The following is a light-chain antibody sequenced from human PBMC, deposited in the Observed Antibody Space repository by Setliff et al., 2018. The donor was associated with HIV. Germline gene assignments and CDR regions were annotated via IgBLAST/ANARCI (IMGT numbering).Light chain of an antibody. J-gene: IGLJ2*01. Sequence: QSALAQPASVSGSPGQSITISCTGSSSDIGGYNYVSWYQLHPGKAPKLMIYEVSNRPSGVSNRFSGSKSVNTASLTISGLQAEDEADYYCSSYTSSSTVVIFGGGTK. V-gene: IGLV2-14*01. CDR2: EVS. CDR3: SSYTSSSTVVI. CDR1: SSDIGGYNY.